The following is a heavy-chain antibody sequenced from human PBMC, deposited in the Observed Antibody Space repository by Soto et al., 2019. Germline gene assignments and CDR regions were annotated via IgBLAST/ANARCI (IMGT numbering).Heavy chain of an antibody. CDR2: IYYSGST. Sequence: PSETLSLTCSVSGGSISNNNYHWGWIRQPPGKGLEWMGGIYYSGSTYYNPSLESRVTIAVDRSKNQFSLKLSSVTAADTAVYYFAREPSGSGGYWGLGGMDVGGQGTTVTVS. J-gene: IGHJ6*02. CDR3: AREPSGSGGYWGLGGMDV. V-gene: IGHV4-39*07. CDR1: GGSISNNNYH. D-gene: IGHD3-10*01.